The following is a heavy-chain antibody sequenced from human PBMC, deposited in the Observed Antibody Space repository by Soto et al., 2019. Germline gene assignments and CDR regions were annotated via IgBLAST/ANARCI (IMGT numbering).Heavy chain of an antibody. J-gene: IGHJ4*02. CDR2: INSDGTAT. Sequence: GGSLRLSCAASGFSFSSYWMHRVRQVPGRGLVWVSGINSDGTATKYADSVKGRFAISRDNANNTLHLQMSSLRAEDTAVYYCVRARHLVSGTLGFFEYWGQGTLVTVSS. CDR1: GFSFSSYW. D-gene: IGHD3-3*01. V-gene: IGHV3-74*03. CDR3: VRARHLVSGTLGFFEY.